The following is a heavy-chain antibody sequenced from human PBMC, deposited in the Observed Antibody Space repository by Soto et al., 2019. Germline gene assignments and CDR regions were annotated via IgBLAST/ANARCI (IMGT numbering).Heavy chain of an antibody. D-gene: IGHD3-10*01. CDR2: IYPRDSDT. J-gene: IGHJ4*02. CDR3: TRHRYHGNPDDS. V-gene: IGHV5-51*01. CDR1: GDSFANYW. Sequence: PRESLKSSCKGSGDSFANYWIGWVRQMPGKGLEWMGIIYPRDSDTRYSPSFQGQVTISADKSITTAYLQWSSLKASDTAMYYCTRHRYHGNPDDSWGLGTLVTVSS.